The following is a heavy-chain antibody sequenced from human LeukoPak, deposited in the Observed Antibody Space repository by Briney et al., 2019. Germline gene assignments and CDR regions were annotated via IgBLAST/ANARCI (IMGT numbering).Heavy chain of an antibody. CDR2: ITQDGSDK. J-gene: IGHJ4*02. D-gene: IGHD6-13*01. Sequence: PGGSLRLPCAASGFTFSSYWMSWVRQAPGKGLEWVAKITQDGSDKYYVGSVKGRFTVSRDNAQNSLYLQMNSLRAEDTAIYYCARKWSSSWSSFDYWGQGTLVTVSS. V-gene: IGHV3-7*05. CDR3: ARKWSSSWSSFDY. CDR1: GFTFSSYW.